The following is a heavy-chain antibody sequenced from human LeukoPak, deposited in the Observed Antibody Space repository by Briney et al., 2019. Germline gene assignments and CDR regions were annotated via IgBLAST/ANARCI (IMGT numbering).Heavy chain of an antibody. CDR3: ARVRPAYCSGGSCYGNWFDP. CDR1: GYTFTGYY. CDR2: IDPNSGGT. Sequence: ASVKVSCKASGYTFTGYYMHWVRQAPGQGLEWMGWIDPNSGGTNYAQKFQGRVTMTRDTSISTAYMELSRLRSDDTAVYYCARVRPAYCSGGSCYGNWFDPWGQGTLVTVSS. V-gene: IGHV1-2*02. J-gene: IGHJ5*02. D-gene: IGHD2-15*01.